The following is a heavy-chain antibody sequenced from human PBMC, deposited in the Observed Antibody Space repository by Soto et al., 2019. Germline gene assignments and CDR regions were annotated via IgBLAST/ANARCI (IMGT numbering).Heavy chain of an antibody. CDR3: ARGGQWDFLSDY. J-gene: IGHJ4*02. Sequence: GASVKVSCKASGYTFTRYYINWVRQAPGQGLEWMGWVSAYNGNTHYEQKLQGRVTLTTDTSTSTAYMELRSLRSDDTAVYFCARGGQWDFLSDYWGQGTLVT. V-gene: IGHV1-18*01. D-gene: IGHD1-26*01. CDR2: VSAYNGNT. CDR1: GYTFTRYY.